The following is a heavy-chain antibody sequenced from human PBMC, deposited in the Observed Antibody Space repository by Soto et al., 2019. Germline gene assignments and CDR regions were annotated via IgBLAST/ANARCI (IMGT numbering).Heavy chain of an antibody. CDR2: IYPGDSDT. Sequence: GESLKISCKGSVYSFTSYRIGWARQMPGKGLEWMGLIYPGDSDTRYSPSFQGHVTISADKSIGTAHLQWSRLKASDSGIYYCARPFIVGNIPGGRYGMDVWGQGSTVTVSS. CDR3: ARPFIVGNIPGGRYGMDV. J-gene: IGHJ6*02. D-gene: IGHD1-26*01. CDR1: VYSFTSYR. V-gene: IGHV5-51*01.